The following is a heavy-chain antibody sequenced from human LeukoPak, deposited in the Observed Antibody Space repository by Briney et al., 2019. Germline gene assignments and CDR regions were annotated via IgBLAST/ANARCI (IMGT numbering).Heavy chain of an antibody. J-gene: IGHJ4*02. CDR3: ARGWWDLGEIPF. CDR1: GYTFSAYV. V-gene: IGHV1-3*01. Sequence: ASVKVSCKGYGYTFSAYVLHWVRQAPGKGLEGMGWINGGNGETRYSENFHGRVTITRDAPAKTSYMELSSLGLEDTAVYYCARGWWDLGEIPFWGQGTLVTVSS. CDR2: INGGNGET. D-gene: IGHD1-26*01.